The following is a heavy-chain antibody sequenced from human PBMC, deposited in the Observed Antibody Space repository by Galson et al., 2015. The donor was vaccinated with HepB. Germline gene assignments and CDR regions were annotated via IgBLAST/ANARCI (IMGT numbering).Heavy chain of an antibody. Sequence: SLRLSCAASGFAVSSNYMSWVRQAPGKGLEWVSGIYSGGSTYYADSVKGRFTISRDNSKNTLYLQMNSLRAEDTAVYYCARYGDYYFWGQGTPVTVAS. CDR1: GFAVSSNY. CDR2: IYSGGST. J-gene: IGHJ4*02. CDR3: ARYGDYYF. V-gene: IGHV3-53*01. D-gene: IGHD4-17*01.